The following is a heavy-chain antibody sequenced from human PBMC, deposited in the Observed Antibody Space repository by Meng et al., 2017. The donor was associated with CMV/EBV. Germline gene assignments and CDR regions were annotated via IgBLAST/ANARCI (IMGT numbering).Heavy chain of an antibody. D-gene: IGHD2-2*01. CDR3: ARGYCSSTSCSIFDY. CDR1: GGSFSGYY. CDR2: INHSGRT. V-gene: IGHV4-34*01. Sequence: SETLSLTCAVYGGSFSGYYWSWIRQPPGKGLEWIGEINHSGRTNYNPSLKSRVTISVDTSKNQFSLKLSSVTAADTAVYYCARGYCSSTSCSIFDYWGQGTLVTVSS. J-gene: IGHJ4*02.